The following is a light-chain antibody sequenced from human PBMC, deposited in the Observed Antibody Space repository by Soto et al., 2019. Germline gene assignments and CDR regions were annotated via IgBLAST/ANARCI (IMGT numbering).Light chain of an antibody. CDR3: QQYGSSPLT. Sequence: EIVLTQSPDTLSLSPGDRATLSCRASQSVSSNYFGWYHQQPGQAPRFLIYDASRTAPGTPGMFSGSGSGTDFTLTISRLEPEDVAVYYCQQYGSSPLTFGGGTKLEIK. CDR2: DAS. V-gene: IGKV3-20*01. CDR1: QSVSSNY. J-gene: IGKJ4*01.